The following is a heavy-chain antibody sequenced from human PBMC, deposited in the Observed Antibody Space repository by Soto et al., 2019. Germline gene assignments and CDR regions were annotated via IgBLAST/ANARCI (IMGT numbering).Heavy chain of an antibody. CDR2: TYYRSKWYN. CDR3: ARGTYSIGWYYPWPTHYGTDV. CDR1: GDSVSSNSAS. Sequence: SQTLSLTCAISGDSVSSNSASWNWIRQSPSRGLEWLGRTYYRSKWYNDYAVSLKGRVTINPDTSKNHFSLQLNSVTPEDAAVYYCARGTYSIGWYYPWPTHYGTDVWGQGTTVTV. J-gene: IGHJ6*02. D-gene: IGHD6-19*01. V-gene: IGHV6-1*01.